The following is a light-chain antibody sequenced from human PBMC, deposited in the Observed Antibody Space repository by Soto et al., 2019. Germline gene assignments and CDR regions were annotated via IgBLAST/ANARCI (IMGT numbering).Light chain of an antibody. CDR2: DAS. CDR3: QQYSSNLYT. V-gene: IGKV1-5*01. J-gene: IGKJ2*01. Sequence: EIQMTQSPSTLSASVGDRVTITCRASQSISTHLAWYQQKPGKAPEVLIYDASTLESGVPSRFSGSGYGTNFTLTIISLQPDDFATYYCQQYSSNLYTFGQGTKVDIK. CDR1: QSISTH.